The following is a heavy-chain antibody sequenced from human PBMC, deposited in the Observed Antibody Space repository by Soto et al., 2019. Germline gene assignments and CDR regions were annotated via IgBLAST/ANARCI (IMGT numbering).Heavy chain of an antibody. J-gene: IGHJ4*02. CDR1: GYAFTTYG. CDR3: ARGRYGDY. D-gene: IGHD1-1*01. CDR2: ISAHNGNT. V-gene: IGHV1-18*01. Sequence: QVHLVQSGAEVKKPGASVKVSCKGSGYAFTTYGITWVRQAPGQGLEWMGWISAHNGNTNYAQKLQGRVTVTRDTPTSTAYMALRSLRPDDTAVYYWARGRYGDYWGQGELVTVSS.